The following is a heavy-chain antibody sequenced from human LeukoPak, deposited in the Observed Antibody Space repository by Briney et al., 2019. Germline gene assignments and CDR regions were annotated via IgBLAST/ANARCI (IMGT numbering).Heavy chain of an antibody. J-gene: IGHJ4*02. CDR3: VRVDSSGYGLHWGLDY. D-gene: IGHD3-22*01. Sequence: GGSLRLSCAASGFTFSSYSMNWVRQAPGKGLEWVSFISTSSIYIYYADSVKGRFTISRDNAKNSLYLQMNSLRAEDTAVYYCVRVDSSGYGLHWGLDYWGQGTLVTVSS. V-gene: IGHV3-21*05. CDR2: ISTSSIYI. CDR1: GFTFSSYS.